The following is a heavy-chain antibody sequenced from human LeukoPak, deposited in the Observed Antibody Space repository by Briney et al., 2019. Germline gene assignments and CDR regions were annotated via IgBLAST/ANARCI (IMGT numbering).Heavy chain of an antibody. D-gene: IGHD1-26*01. Sequence: PSETLSLTCTVSGGSISSYYWSWIRQPPGKGLEWIGYIYYSGSTNYNPSLKSRVTISVDTSKNQFSLKLSSVTAADTAVYYCAHRLFSAWGFDIWGQGTMVTVSS. CDR2: IYYSGST. J-gene: IGHJ3*02. V-gene: IGHV4-59*08. CDR1: GGSISSYY. CDR3: AHRLFSAWGFDI.